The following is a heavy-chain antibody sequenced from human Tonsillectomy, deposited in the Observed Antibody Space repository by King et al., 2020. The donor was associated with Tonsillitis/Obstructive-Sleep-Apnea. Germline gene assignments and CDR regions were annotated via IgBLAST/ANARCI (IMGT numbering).Heavy chain of an antibody. J-gene: IGHJ6*03. CDR2: IYYSGST. V-gene: IGHV4-59*01. D-gene: IGHD6-19*01. CDR3: ARDRAGIAVAGNYYYMDV. CDR1: GGSISSYY. Sequence: QLQESGPGLVKPSETLSLTSPVSGGSISSYYWSWIRQPPGKGLEWIGYIYYSGSTNYNPSLKSRVTISVETSKNQFSLKLSSVTAADTAVYYCARDRAGIAVAGNYYYMDVWGKGTTVTVSS.